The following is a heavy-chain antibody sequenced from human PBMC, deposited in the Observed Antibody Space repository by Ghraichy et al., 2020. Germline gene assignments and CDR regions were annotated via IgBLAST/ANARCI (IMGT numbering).Heavy chain of an antibody. J-gene: IGHJ4*02. Sequence: GGSLRLSCAASGFTFSIYSMNWVRQAPGKGLEWVSYISRSSKTLYYADSVKGRFTISRDNAKNSVYLQMNSLRAEDTAVYYCARDSSTFYSDSTGYSGFDYWGQGILVTVSS. CDR2: ISRSSKTL. D-gene: IGHD3-22*01. V-gene: IGHV3-48*01. CDR1: GFTFSIYS. CDR3: ARDSSTFYSDSTGYSGFDY.